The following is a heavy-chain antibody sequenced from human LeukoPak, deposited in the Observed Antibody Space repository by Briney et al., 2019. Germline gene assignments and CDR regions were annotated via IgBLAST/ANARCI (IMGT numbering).Heavy chain of an antibody. J-gene: IGHJ4*02. D-gene: IGHD2-2*01. CDR1: GYTLIDSY. V-gene: IGHV1-2*02. CDR3: ARGSCTSTSCPIDY. CDR2: INPNSGGT. Sequence: ASVKVSCKASGYTLIDSYIHWVRQAPGQGLEWMGWINPNSGGTNYAQKFQGSVTMTRDTPISTAYMELSRLRSADTAVYYCARGSCTSTSCPIDYWGQGTVVTVSS.